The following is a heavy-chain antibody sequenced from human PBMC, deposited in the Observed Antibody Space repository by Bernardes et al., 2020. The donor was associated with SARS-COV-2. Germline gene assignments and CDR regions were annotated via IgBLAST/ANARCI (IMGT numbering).Heavy chain of an antibody. J-gene: IGHJ4*02. CDR1: GVGFSNYA. Sequence: SLIFPSSASGVGFSNYAMSCIRQAPGKGRECVSSIICTGTTKYYAAPVQGRFSISRDNSKNTLYLQMDSLRADDTAVYFCAKSRLGHCSGGGCYWRPFDSWGQGTLVTVSS. V-gene: IGHV3-23*01. CDR3: AKSRLGHCSGGGCYWRPFDS. D-gene: IGHD2-15*01. CDR2: IICTGTTK.